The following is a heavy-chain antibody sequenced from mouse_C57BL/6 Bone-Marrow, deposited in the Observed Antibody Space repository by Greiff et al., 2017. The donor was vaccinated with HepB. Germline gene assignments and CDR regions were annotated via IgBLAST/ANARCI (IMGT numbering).Heavy chain of an antibody. CDR2: ISSGSSTI. Sequence: EVHLVESGGGLVKPGGSLKLSCAASGFTFSDYGMHWVRQAPEKGLEWVAYISSGSSTIYYADTVKGRFTISRDNAKNTLFLQMTSLRSEDTAMYYCARTYYGSSYFYYFDYWGQGTTLTVSS. CDR1: GFTFSDYG. J-gene: IGHJ2*01. V-gene: IGHV5-17*01. D-gene: IGHD1-1*01. CDR3: ARTYYGSSYFYYFDY.